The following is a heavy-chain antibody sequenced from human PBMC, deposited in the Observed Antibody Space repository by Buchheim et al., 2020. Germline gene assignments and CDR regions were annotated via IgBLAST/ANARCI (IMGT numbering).Heavy chain of an antibody. CDR2: ISYDGSNK. Sequence: QVQLVESGGGVVQPGRSLRLSCAASGFTFSSYAMHWVRQAPGKGLEWVAVISYDGSNKYYADSVKGRFTIPRDNSKKTLYLQMNSLRAEDTAVYYCARDHSSGWYGYYYGMDVWGQGTT. CDR1: GFTFSSYA. J-gene: IGHJ6*02. CDR3: ARDHSSGWYGYYYGMDV. D-gene: IGHD6-19*01. V-gene: IGHV3-30-3*01.